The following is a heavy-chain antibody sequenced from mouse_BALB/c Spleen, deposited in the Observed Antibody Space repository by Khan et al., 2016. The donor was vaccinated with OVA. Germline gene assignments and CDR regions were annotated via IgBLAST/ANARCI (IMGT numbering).Heavy chain of an antibody. CDR2: ISYSDST. V-gene: IGHV3-2*02. CDR3: ARGNYYGYYFDY. CDR1: GYSITSNYA. J-gene: IGHJ2*01. D-gene: IGHD1-1*01. Sequence: VQLKESGPGLVKPSQSLSLTCTVTGYSITSNYAWNWIRQFPGNKLEWMGYISYSDSTSYNPSLKSRISITRDTSQNQFFPQLNSVTTEDTATYYCARGNYYGYYFDYWGQGTTLTVSS.